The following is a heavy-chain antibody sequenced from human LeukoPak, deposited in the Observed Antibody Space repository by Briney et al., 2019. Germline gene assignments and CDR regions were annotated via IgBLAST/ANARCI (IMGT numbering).Heavy chain of an antibody. J-gene: IGHJ4*02. D-gene: IGHD3-3*01. Sequence: GGSLRLSCAASGFTFSSYAMSWVRQAPGKGLEWVSAISGSGGSTYYADSVKGRFTISRDNSKDTLYLQMNSLRAEDTAVYYCAKVRLRFLEWLLGDIDYWGQGTLVTVSS. CDR2: ISGSGGST. CDR3: AKVRLRFLEWLLGDIDY. V-gene: IGHV3-23*01. CDR1: GFTFSSYA.